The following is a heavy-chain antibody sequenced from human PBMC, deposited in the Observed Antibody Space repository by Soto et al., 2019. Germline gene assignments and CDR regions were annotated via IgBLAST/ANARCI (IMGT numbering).Heavy chain of an antibody. CDR2: IYYSGST. CDR1: GGSISSYY. Sequence: SETLSLTCTVSGGSISSYYWSWIRQPPGKGLEWIGYIYYSGSTNYNPSLKSRVTISVDTSKNQFSLKLSSVTAADTAVYYCARDVGRKFDYWGRVTLVTVSS. V-gene: IGHV4-59*01. J-gene: IGHJ4*02. CDR3: ARDVGRKFDY.